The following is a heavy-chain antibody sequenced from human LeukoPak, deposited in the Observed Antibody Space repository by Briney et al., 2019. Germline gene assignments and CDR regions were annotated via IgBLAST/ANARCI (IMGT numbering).Heavy chain of an antibody. CDR2: ISGDGTTT. CDR1: GFTFSNDC. CDR3: AGTWSFDY. Sequence: GGSLRLSCAVSGFTFSNDCMHWVRQAPGKGRLWVSRISGDGTTTNYADSVKGRFTISRDNAKNMLYLQMDSLRAEDTAVYYCAGTWSFDYWGQGTLVTVSS. D-gene: IGHD2-15*01. V-gene: IGHV3-74*01. J-gene: IGHJ4*02.